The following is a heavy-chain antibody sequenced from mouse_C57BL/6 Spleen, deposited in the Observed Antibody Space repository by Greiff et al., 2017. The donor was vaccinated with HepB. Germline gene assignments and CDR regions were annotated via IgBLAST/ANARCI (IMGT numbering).Heavy chain of an antibody. J-gene: IGHJ1*03. V-gene: IGHV1-7*01. CDR3: ARDNYGYFDV. CDR2: INPSSGYT. Sequence: QVQLKESGAELAKPGASVKLSCKASGYTFTSYWMHWVKQRPGQGLEWIGYINPSSGYTKYNQKFKDKATLTADKSSSTAYMQLSSLTYDDSAVYYCARDNYGYFDVWGTGTTVTVSS. CDR1: GYTFTSYW.